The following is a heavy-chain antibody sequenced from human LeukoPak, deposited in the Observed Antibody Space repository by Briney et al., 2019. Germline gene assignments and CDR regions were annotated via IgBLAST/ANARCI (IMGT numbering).Heavy chain of an antibody. J-gene: IGHJ3*01. CDR1: GFTFSSYW. CDR2: INSDGSST. D-gene: IGHD3-10*01. Sequence: GGSLRLSCAASGFTFSSYWMHWVRQAPGKGLVWVSRINSDGSSTSYADSVKGRCTISRDNSKNTLYLQMNSLRAEDTAVYYCAKEGDYYGSESYRDGFDLWGQGTMVTVSS. V-gene: IGHV3-74*01. CDR3: AKEGDYYGSESYRDGFDL.